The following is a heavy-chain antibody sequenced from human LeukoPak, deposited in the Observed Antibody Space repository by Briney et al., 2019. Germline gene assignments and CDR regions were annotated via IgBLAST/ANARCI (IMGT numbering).Heavy chain of an antibody. D-gene: IGHD6-13*01. CDR3: ARSSAAAGTSVALQYFQH. CDR1: GGTFSSYA. V-gene: IGHV1-69*13. CDR2: IIPIFGTA. J-gene: IGHJ1*01. Sequence: ASVKVSCKASGGTFSSYAISWVRQAPGQGLEWMGGIIPIFGTANYAQKFQGRVTITADESTSTAYMELSSLRSEDTAVYYCARSSAAAGTSVALQYFQHWGQGTLVTVSS.